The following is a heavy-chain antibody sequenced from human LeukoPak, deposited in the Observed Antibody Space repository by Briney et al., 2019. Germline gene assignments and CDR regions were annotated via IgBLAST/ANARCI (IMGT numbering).Heavy chain of an antibody. V-gene: IGHV3-21*01. D-gene: IGHD6-13*01. CDR2: IGGSSSSI. CDR1: GITFSSHS. CDR3: ARTDLYSSSWSDFDY. J-gene: IGHJ4*02. Sequence: GGSLRLSCVASGITFSSHSMNWVRQAPGKGLEWVSAIGGSSSSIYYADSVKGRFTISRDNAKNSLYLQMNSLRAEDTAVYYCARTDLYSSSWSDFDYWGQGTLVTVSS.